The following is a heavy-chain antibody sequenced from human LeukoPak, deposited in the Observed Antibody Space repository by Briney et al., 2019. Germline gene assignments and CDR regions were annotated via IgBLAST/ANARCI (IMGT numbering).Heavy chain of an antibody. D-gene: IGHD4-17*01. V-gene: IGHV4-30-4*08. CDR3: ARYGGHDYGDFPHFDY. J-gene: IGHJ4*02. CDR2: IYYSGST. Sequence: SETLSLTCTVSGGSISSGDYYWSWIRQPPGKGLEWIGYIYYSGSTYYNPFLKSRVTISVDTSKNQFSLKLSSVTAADTAVYYCARYGGHDYGDFPHFDYWGQGTLVTVSS. CDR1: GGSISSGDYY.